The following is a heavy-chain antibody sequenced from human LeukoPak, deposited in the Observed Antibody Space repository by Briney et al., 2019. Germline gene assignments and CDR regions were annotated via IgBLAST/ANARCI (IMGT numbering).Heavy chain of an antibody. CDR1: GFTVSSNY. Sequence: QPGGSLRLSCAASGFTVSSNYMNWVRQAPGKGLEWVANIKHDESETNYADSVKGRFTISRDNAKNSLYLQMDSLRAEDTAVYYCARGPLRERRFDPWGQGTLVTVSS. CDR3: ARGPLRERRFDP. D-gene: IGHD1-26*01. V-gene: IGHV3-7*03. CDR2: IKHDESET. J-gene: IGHJ5*02.